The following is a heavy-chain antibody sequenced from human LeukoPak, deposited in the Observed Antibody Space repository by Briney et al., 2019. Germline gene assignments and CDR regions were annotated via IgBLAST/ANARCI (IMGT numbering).Heavy chain of an antibody. Sequence: PGGSLRLSCAASGFTFSSYAMPWVRQAPGKGLEWVAVISYDGSNKYYADSVKGRFTISRDNSKNTLYLQMNSLRAEDTAVYYCARDGMGGAPVFHFDYWGQGTLVTVSS. V-gene: IGHV3-30*01. CDR2: ISYDGSNK. J-gene: IGHJ4*02. D-gene: IGHD3-16*01. CDR1: GFTFSSYA. CDR3: ARDGMGGAPVFHFDY.